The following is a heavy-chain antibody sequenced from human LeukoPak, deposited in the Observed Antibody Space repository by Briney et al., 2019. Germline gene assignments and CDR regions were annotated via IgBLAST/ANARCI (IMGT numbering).Heavy chain of an antibody. CDR3: AKFYSSGWYYPGYFQH. CDR2: ITGSGDRT. D-gene: IGHD6-19*01. J-gene: IGHJ1*01. V-gene: IGHV3-23*01. Sequence: PGGSLRLSCAASGFTFSSYAMRWVRQAPVKGLEWVSTITGSGDRTYYADSVKGRFTISRDNSKNTLYLQMNSLRAEDTAVYYCAKFYSSGWYYPGYFQHWGQGTLVTVSS. CDR1: GFTFSSYA.